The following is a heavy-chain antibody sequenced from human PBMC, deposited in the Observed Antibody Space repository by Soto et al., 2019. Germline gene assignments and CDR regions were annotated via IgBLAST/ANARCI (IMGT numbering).Heavy chain of an antibody. CDR2: INPSGGST. CDR1: GYTFTSYA. V-gene: IGHV1-46*01. D-gene: IGHD3-9*01. Sequence: ASVKVSCKASGYTFTSYAMHWVRQAPGQGLEWMGIINPSGGSTSYAQKFQGRVTMTRDTSTSTVYMELSSLRSEDTAVYYCARGGYYDILTGSLPLLDFWGQGPRVPVSS. CDR3: ARGGYYDILTGSLPLLDF. J-gene: IGHJ4*02.